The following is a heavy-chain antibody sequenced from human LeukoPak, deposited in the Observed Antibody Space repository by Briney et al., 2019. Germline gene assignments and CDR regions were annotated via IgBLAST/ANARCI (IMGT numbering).Heavy chain of an antibody. Sequence: PSETLSLTCTVSGGSISSYYWSWIRQPPGKGLEWIGYIYYSGSTNYNPSLESRVTISVDTSKNQFSLKLSSVTAADTAVYYCARLGRSSFFWREGNWFDPWGQGTLVTVSS. V-gene: IGHV4-59*08. D-gene: IGHD6-13*01. CDR2: IYYSGST. J-gene: IGHJ5*02. CDR3: ARLGRSSFFWREGNWFDP. CDR1: GGSISSYY.